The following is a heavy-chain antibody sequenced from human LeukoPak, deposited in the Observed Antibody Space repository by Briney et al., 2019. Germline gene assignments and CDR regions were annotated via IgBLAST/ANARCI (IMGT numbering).Heavy chain of an antibody. J-gene: IGHJ4*02. CDR2: IWPDGSKK. CDR1: GFTFSTYA. V-gene: IGHV3-30*02. Sequence: GGSLRLSCAGSGFTFSTYAMHWVRQAPGKGLEWVAFIWPDGSKKYYADSVKGRFAISRENSNNTLYLQMNSPRPEDTGLYFCAKISSSAEPNFDHWGQGTRLTVSS. CDR3: AKISSSAEPNFDH. D-gene: IGHD1-14*01.